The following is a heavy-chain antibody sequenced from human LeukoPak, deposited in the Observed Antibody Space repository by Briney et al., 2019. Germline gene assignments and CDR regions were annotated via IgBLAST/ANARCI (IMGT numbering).Heavy chain of an antibody. D-gene: IGHD4-17*01. CDR3: ARGLSPGDSLNWFDP. Sequence: SETLSLTCAVSGGSISSNSYYWGWIRQPPGKGLEWIGSIYYSGSTYYNPSLKSRVTISVDTSKNQFSLKLSSVTAADTAVYYCARGLSPGDSLNWFDPWGQGTLVTVSS. CDR2: IYYSGST. J-gene: IGHJ5*02. CDR1: GGSISSNSYY. V-gene: IGHV4-39*07.